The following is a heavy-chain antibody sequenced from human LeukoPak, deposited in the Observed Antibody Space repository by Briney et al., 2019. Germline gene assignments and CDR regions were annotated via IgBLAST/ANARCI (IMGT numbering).Heavy chain of an antibody. D-gene: IGHD3-10*01. V-gene: IGHV4-30-4*08. Sequence: SQTLFLTCTVSGGSISSGDYYWSWIRQPPGKGLEWIGYIYYSGGTYYNPSLKSRVTISVDTSKNQFSLKLSSVTAADTAVYYCARANYYGSGSYYSAFYMDVWGKGTTVTVSS. CDR2: IYYSGGT. J-gene: IGHJ6*03. CDR3: ARANYYGSGSYYSAFYMDV. CDR1: GGSISSGDYY.